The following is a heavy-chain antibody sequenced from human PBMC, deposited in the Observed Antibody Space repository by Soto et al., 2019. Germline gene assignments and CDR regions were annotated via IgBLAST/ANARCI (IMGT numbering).Heavy chain of an antibody. D-gene: IGHD4-17*01. CDR2: IYDSGST. J-gene: IGHJ6*02. V-gene: IGHV4-31*03. CDR3: ARVNLDYVTGMDV. CDR1: GGRITNY. Sequence: QVQLQESGPGLVKPSQTLSLTCTVSGGRITNYWSWIRQHPGKGLEWIGYIYDSGSTYYNPSLKSRVTMSLDTSKNQLSLKLTSVTAADTAVYYCARVNLDYVTGMDVWGQGTTVTASS.